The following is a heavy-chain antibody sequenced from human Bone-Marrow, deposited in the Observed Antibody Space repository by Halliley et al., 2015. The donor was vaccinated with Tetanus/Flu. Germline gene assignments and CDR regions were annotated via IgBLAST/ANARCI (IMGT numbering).Heavy chain of an antibody. Sequence: WLSAIGRTGEYIFYADSVRGRFTISRDNIKKSLYLQMNILRPEDTAMYYCTRDSPFQNWFFDIWGRGALVTVSP. J-gene: IGHJ2*01. CDR3: TRDSPFQNWFFDI. V-gene: IGHV3-21*01. CDR2: IGRTGEYI.